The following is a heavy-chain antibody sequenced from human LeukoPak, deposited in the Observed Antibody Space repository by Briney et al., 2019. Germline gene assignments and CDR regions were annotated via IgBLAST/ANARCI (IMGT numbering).Heavy chain of an antibody. CDR1: GYTFTDYY. D-gene: IGHD2-2*01. CDR2: INPNSGGT. CDR3: ARARGYCSSTSCRYYYGMDV. Sequence: ASVKVSCKASGYTFTDYYMHWVRQAPGQGLEWMGWINPNSGGTNYAQKFQGRVTMTRDTSISTAYMELSRLRSDDTAVYYCARARGYCSSTSCRYYYGMDVWGQGTTVTVSS. V-gene: IGHV1-2*02. J-gene: IGHJ6*02.